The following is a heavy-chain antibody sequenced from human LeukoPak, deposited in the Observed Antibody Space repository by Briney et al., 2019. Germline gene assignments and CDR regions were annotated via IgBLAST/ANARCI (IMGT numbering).Heavy chain of an antibody. CDR2: IRQDGSEK. CDR3: AREGITAAADY. J-gene: IGHJ4*02. D-gene: IGHD6-13*01. CDR1: GFTFSSYW. Sequence: GGSLRLSCAASGFTFSSYWMSWVRQAPGKGLEWVANIRQDGSEKYYVDSVKGRFTISRDNAKNSLYLQMNSLRAEDTAVYYCAREGITAAADYWGQGTLVTVSS. V-gene: IGHV3-7*01.